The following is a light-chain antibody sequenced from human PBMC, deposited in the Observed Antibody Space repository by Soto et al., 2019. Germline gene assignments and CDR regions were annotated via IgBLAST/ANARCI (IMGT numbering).Light chain of an antibody. CDR2: EVS. J-gene: IGLJ1*01. V-gene: IGLV2-14*01. Sequence: QSALTQPASVSGSPGQSITISCTGTSSDVGGYNYVSWYQQHPGKAPKLMIYEVSNRPSGVSNRFSGSKSGNTASLTISGLQAEDEADYYCSSYTGSTPLDVFGTGTKLTVL. CDR3: SSYTGSTPLDV. CDR1: SSDVGGYNY.